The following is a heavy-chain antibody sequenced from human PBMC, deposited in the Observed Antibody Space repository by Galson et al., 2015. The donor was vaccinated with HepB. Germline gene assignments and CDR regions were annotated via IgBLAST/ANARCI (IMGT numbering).Heavy chain of an antibody. V-gene: IGHV1-3*01. D-gene: IGHD1-26*01. CDR2: INAGNGNT. Sequence: QSGAEVKKPGASVKVSCKASGYTFTAYSMHWVRQAPGQRLEWMGWINAGNGNTKYSQKLQGRVTISRDTSASTVYMELSSLRSEDTAVYYCAREWDAMDVWGQGTTVTVSS. J-gene: IGHJ6*02. CDR3: AREWDAMDV. CDR1: GYTFTAYS.